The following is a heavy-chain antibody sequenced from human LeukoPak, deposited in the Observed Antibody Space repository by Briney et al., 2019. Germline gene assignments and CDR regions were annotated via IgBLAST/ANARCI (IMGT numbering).Heavy chain of an antibody. CDR3: ARDRDILTGYDSFDY. D-gene: IGHD3-9*01. J-gene: IGHJ4*02. CDR1: GFNFNSYE. CDR2: ISSSGLTI. V-gene: IGHV3-48*03. Sequence: GGSLRLSCTASGFNFNSYEFNWVRQAPGKGLEWVSFISSSGLTIYYADSVKGRFTISRDNAKNSVFLRMSSLRVEDTAVYYCARDRDILTGYDSFDYWGQGTLVTVSS.